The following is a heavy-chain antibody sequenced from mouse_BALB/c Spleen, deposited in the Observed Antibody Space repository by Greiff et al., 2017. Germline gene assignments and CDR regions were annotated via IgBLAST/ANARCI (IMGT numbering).Heavy chain of an antibody. CDR3: AGGDGNYVWFAY. J-gene: IGHJ3*01. D-gene: IGHD2-1*01. CDR1: GYTFTSYW. Sequence: QVQLQQPGAELVKPGASVKLSCKASGYTFTSYWMHWVKQRPGQGLEWIGEINPSNGRTNYNEKFKSKATLTVDKSSSTAYMQLSSLTSEDSAVYYCAGGDGNYVWFAYWGQGTLVTVSA. CDR2: INPSNGRT. V-gene: IGHV1S81*02.